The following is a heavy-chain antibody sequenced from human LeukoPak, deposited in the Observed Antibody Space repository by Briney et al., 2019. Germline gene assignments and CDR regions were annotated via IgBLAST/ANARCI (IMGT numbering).Heavy chain of an antibody. CDR2: IYYMGST. D-gene: IGHD3-3*01. J-gene: IGHJ4*02. Sequence: PQTLSLTCTVSGGSISGGDYYGSWIRQPPGKGLEWIGYIYYMGSTYYNPSLKSRVPISVDTSKNQFSLKLSSVTAADTAVYYCARGGDFWSGYHFDYWGQGTLVTVSS. V-gene: IGHV4-30-4*01. CDR1: GGSISGGDYY. CDR3: ARGGDFWSGYHFDY.